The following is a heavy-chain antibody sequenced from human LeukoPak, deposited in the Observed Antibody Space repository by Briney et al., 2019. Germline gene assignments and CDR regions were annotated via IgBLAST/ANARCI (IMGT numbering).Heavy chain of an antibody. D-gene: IGHD2-15*01. CDR3: VRIDDY. CDR1: GGSFSGYY. V-gene: IGHV4-34*01. J-gene: IGHJ4*02. Sequence: PSETLSLTCTVYGGSFSGYYWSWIRQPPGKGLEWIAEINHSGRTNYNPSLKSRVTMSVDTSKNQFSLKPSSVTAADTAVYYCVRIDDYWGQGTLVTVSS. CDR2: INHSGRT.